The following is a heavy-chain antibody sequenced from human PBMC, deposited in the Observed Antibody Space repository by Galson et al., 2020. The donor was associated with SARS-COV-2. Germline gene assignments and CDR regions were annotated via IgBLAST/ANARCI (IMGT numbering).Heavy chain of an antibody. CDR1: GYSFTSYW. V-gene: IGHV5-51*01. J-gene: IGHJ4*02. CDR3: ARRNYYDSSGYYDPGFDY. Sequence: GESLKISCKGSGYSFTSYWIGWVRQMPGKGLEWMGIIYPGDSDTRYSPSFQGQVTISADKSISTAYLQWSSLKASDTAMYYCARRNYYDSSGYYDPGFDYWGQGTLVTVSS. D-gene: IGHD3-22*01. CDR2: IYPGDSDT.